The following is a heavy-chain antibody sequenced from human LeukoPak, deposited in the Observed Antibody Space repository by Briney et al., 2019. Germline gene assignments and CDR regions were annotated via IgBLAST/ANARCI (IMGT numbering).Heavy chain of an antibody. CDR1: GGTFSSYA. V-gene: IGHV1-69*04. J-gene: IGHJ4*02. Sequence: ASVKVSCKASGGTFSSYAISWVRQAPGQGLEWMGRIIPILGIANYAQKFQGRVTITADKSTSTAYMELSSLRSEDTAVYYCATRGEVGYSGYEIYYFDYWGQGTLVTVS. D-gene: IGHD5-12*01. CDR2: IIPILGIA. CDR3: ATRGEVGYSGYEIYYFDY.